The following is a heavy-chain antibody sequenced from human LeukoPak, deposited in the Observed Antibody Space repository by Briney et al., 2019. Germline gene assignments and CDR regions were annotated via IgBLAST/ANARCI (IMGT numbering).Heavy chain of an antibody. CDR1: GGSFSGYY. J-gene: IGHJ5*02. CDR2: INHSGST. CDR3: ARGPPVWGSYLPGRNWFDP. D-gene: IGHD3-16*01. V-gene: IGHV4-34*01. Sequence: PSETLSLTCAVYGGSFSGYYWSWIRQPPGKGLEWIGEINHSGSTNYNPSLKSRVTISVDTSKNQFSLKLSSVTAADTAVYYCARGPPVWGSYLPGRNWFDPWGQGTLVTVSS.